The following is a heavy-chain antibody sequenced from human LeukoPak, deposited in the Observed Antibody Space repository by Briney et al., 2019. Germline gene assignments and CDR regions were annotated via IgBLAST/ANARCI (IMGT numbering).Heavy chain of an antibody. D-gene: IGHD6-19*01. CDR1: GFIFNNYA. Sequence: GGSLRLSCAGSGFIFNNYAMHWVRQPPGKGLEWVSGISWNSGTIDYADSVRGRFTISRDNAKNSLYLQMNSLRAEDTAVYYCARKGRVSSGWYADYWGQGTLVTVSS. CDR2: ISWNSGTI. V-gene: IGHV3-9*01. CDR3: ARKGRVSSGWYADY. J-gene: IGHJ4*02.